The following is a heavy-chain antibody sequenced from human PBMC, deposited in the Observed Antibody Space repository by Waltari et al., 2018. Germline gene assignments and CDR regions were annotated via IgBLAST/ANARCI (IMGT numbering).Heavy chain of an antibody. V-gene: IGHV4-59*08. J-gene: IGHJ5*02. CDR1: GGSISGYY. CDR3: AKFIRLQLDWFDP. Sequence: QVQLQESGPGLVKPSETLSLTCTVSGGSISGYYWSWIRLSPGKGLEWIGHIYYHGGTNYNPALRSRFTMSMDASKNQFSLNLSSVTAADTAVYYCAKFIRLQLDWFDPWGRGTLVTVSS. CDR2: IYYHGGT. D-gene: IGHD4-4*01.